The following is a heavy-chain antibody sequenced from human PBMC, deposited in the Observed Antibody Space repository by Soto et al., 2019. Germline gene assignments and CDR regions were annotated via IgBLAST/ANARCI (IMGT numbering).Heavy chain of an antibody. Sequence: SETLSLTCAVSGGSISSSNWWSWVRQPPGKGLEWIGEIYHSGSTNYNPSLKSRVTISVDKSKNQFSLKLSSVTAADTAVYYCASVPVGAGYYYGMDVWGQGTTVTVSS. J-gene: IGHJ6*02. V-gene: IGHV4-4*02. CDR3: ASVPVGAGYYYGMDV. CDR1: GGSISSSNW. D-gene: IGHD3-10*01. CDR2: IYHSGST.